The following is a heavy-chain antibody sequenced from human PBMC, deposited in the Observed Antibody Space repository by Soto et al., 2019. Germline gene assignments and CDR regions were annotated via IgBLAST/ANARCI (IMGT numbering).Heavy chain of an antibody. CDR3: ARKGYYPSGRINLFDS. CDR2: IYYSGST. J-gene: IGHJ4*02. Sequence: SETLSLTCTVSGGSISSSSYYWGWIRQPPGKGLEWIGSIYYSGSTYYNPSLKSRVTISVDTSKNQFSLKLSSVTAADTAVYYCARKGYYPSGRINLFDSWGQGTLVTVSS. V-gene: IGHV4-39*01. CDR1: GGSISSSSYY. D-gene: IGHD3-10*01.